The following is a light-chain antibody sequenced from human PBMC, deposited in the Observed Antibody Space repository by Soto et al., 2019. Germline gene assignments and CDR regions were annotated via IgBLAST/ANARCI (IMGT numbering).Light chain of an antibody. CDR3: AAWDDSLNVPV. J-gene: IGLJ3*02. CDR2: SNN. CDR1: SSNIGSNT. Sequence: QSVLTQPPSASGTPGQRVTISCSGSSSNIGSNTVNWYQQLPGTAPKLLIYSNNQRPSGVPDRFSGSKSGTSASLAISGLQSEDEADYYCAAWDDSLNVPVFDGGTKLTVL. V-gene: IGLV1-44*01.